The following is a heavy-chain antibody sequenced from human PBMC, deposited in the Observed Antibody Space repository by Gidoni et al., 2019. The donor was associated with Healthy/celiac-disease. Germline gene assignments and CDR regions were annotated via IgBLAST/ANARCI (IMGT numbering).Heavy chain of an antibody. CDR1: GGSFSGYY. Sequence: QVQLQQWGAGLLKPSETLSLTCAVYGGSFSGYYWSWIRQPPGKGLEWIGEINHSGSTNYNPSIKRRVTMSLDTSKNQFSRKLSSVTAADTAVYYCARVLGMIVARRGYYGMDVWGQGTTVTVSS. CDR3: ARVLGMIVARRGYYGMDV. J-gene: IGHJ6*02. D-gene: IGHD3-22*01. V-gene: IGHV4-34*01. CDR2: INHSGST.